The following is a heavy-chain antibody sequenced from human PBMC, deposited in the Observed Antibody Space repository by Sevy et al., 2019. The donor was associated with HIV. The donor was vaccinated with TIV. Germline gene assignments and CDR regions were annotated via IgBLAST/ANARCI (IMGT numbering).Heavy chain of an antibody. CDR1: GFTFSNYF. CDR3: ARGDYYGSQYYFDY. D-gene: IGHD3-10*01. CDR2: ISSGSSYI. Sequence: GRSLRLSCAASGFTFSNYFINWVRQAPGKGLEWVSSISSGSSYIFYADSVKGRFTISRDNAKNSLYLHMNSLRAEDTAVYYCARGDYYGSQYYFDYWGPGTLVTVSS. J-gene: IGHJ4*02. V-gene: IGHV3-21*01.